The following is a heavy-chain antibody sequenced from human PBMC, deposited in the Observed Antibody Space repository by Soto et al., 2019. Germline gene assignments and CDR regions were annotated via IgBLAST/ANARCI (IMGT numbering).Heavy chain of an antibody. J-gene: IGHJ4*02. CDR2: IYYSGST. V-gene: IGHV4-39*01. CDR1: GGSISSSSYY. Sequence: SETLSLTCTVSGGSISSSSYYWGWIRQPPGKGLEWIGSIYYSGSTYYNQSLKSRVTISVDTSKNKFSLKLSSVTAADTAVYYCARHTPAISISDHWGQGTLVTVSS. D-gene: IGHD2-15*01. CDR3: ARHTPAISISDH.